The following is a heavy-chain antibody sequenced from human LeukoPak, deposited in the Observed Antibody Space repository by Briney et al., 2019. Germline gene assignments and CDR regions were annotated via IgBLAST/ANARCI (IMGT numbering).Heavy chain of an antibody. J-gene: IGHJ4*02. D-gene: IGHD3-22*01. CDR3: ARLTEAYYYDSSGCSRGFDY. CDR1: GGSISSGGYY. V-gene: IGHV4-31*03. CDR2: IYYSGST. Sequence: TLSLTCTVSGGSISSGGYYWSWIRQHPGKGLEWIGYIYYSGSTYYNPSLKSRVTISVDTSKNQFSLKLSSVTAADTAVYYCARLTEAYYYDSSGCSRGFDYWGQGTLVTVSS.